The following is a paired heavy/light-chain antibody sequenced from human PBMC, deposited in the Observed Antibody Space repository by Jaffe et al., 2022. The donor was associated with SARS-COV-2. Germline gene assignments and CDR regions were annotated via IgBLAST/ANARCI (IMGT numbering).Light chain of an antibody. J-gene: IGLJ2*01. CDR1: SSNIGAGYD. CDR3: QSYDSSLSAV. V-gene: IGLV1-40*01. Sequence: QSVLTQPPSVSGAPGQRVTISCTGSSSNIGAGYDVHWYQQLPGTAPKLLIYGNSNRPSGVPDRFSGSKSGTSASLAITGLQAEDEADYYCQSYDSSLSAVFGGGTKLTVL. CDR2: GNS.
Heavy chain of an antibody. CDR1: GYTFTSYY. V-gene: IGHV1-46*01. J-gene: IGHJ6*02. CDR3: ARSRQGDYEVYYYYYYGMDV. Sequence: QVQLVQSGAEVKKPGASVKVSCKASGYTFTSYYMHWVRQAPGQGLEWMGIINPSGGSTSYAQKFQGRVTMTRDTSTSTVYMELSSLRSEDTAVYYCARSRQGDYEVYYYYYYGMDVWGQGTTVTVSS. D-gene: IGHD4-17*01. CDR2: INPSGGST.